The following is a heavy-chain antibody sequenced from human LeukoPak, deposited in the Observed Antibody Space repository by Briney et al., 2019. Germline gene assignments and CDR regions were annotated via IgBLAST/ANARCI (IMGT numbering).Heavy chain of an antibody. J-gene: IGHJ6*03. CDR1: GVTVRSNY. Sequence: GGSLRLSCAASGVTVRSNYMTWVRQAPGKGLEWVSVIYSGGSTYYADSVKGRFTISRDNSKNTLYLQMNSLRVEDTAVYYCARTHQLLDRPTPSYYYMDVWGKGTTVTVSS. CDR2: IYSGGST. V-gene: IGHV3-53*01. CDR3: ARTHQLLDRPTPSYYYMDV. D-gene: IGHD2-2*01.